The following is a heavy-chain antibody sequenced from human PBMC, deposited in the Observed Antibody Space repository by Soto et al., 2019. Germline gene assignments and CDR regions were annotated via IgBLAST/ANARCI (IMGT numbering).Heavy chain of an antibody. V-gene: IGHV4-30-2*01. CDR1: GGSISSGGYS. CDR3: ARAPPYYGMDV. Sequence: ASETLSLTCAVSGGSISSGGYSWSWIRQPPGKGLEWIGYIYHSGSTYYNPSLKSRVTISVDRSKNQFSLKLSSVTAADTAVYYCARAPPYYGMDVWGQGTTVTVS. J-gene: IGHJ6*02. CDR2: IYHSGST.